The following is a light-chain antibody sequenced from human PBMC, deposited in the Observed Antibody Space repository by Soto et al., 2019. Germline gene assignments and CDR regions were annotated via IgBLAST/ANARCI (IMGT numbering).Light chain of an antibody. CDR1: QSVRNS. CDR3: QQRSSWPRT. CDR2: EAS. V-gene: IGKV3-11*01. Sequence: EIVLTQSPATLSLSPGERATHSCRASQSVRNSLAWFQQRPGQAPRLLIYEASNRATGTPARFSGSGSGTDFALTISSLEREDFAVYYCQQRSSWPRTFGQGTKV. J-gene: IGKJ1*01.